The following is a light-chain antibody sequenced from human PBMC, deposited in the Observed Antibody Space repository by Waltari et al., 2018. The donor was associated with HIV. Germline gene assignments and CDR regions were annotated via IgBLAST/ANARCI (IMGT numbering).Light chain of an antibody. CDR3: QQSYITPRT. Sequence: DIQMTQSPSTLSASVGDRVTITCRGSHRISNWLDWYQQKPGKAPKLRIYAATIVQTAVLTSFRGSGSGTHFTLTISSLQPEDFSTYDCQQSYITPRTFGQGTKLEIK. J-gene: IGKJ2*01. CDR1: HRISNW. CDR2: AAT. V-gene: IGKV1-39*01.